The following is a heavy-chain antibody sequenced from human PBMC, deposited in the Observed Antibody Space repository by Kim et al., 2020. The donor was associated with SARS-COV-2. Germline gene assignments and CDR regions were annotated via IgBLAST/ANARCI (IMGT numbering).Heavy chain of an antibody. CDR2: IYHSGST. CDR1: GGSISSSNW. J-gene: IGHJ5*02. Sequence: SETLSLTCAVSGGSISSSNWWSWVRQPPGKGLEWIGEIYHSGSTNYNPSLKSRVTISVDKSKNQFSLKLSSVTAADTAVYYCASLLGEVPAAKNWFDPWGQGTLVTVSS. CDR3: ASLLGEVPAAKNWFDP. D-gene: IGHD2-2*01. V-gene: IGHV4-4*02.